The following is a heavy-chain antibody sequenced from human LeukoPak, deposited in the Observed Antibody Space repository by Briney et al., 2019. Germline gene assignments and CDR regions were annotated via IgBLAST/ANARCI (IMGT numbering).Heavy chain of an antibody. D-gene: IGHD6-13*01. CDR1: GFTFNSAW. CDR3: ARGDYSSNWFFDY. CDR2: ITSSGRTI. V-gene: IGHV3-11*01. Sequence: GGSLRLSCAASGFTFNSAWMSWVRQAPGKGLEWVSYITSSGRTIYYADSVKGRFTISRDNAKNSLYLQMNSLRAEDAAVYYCARGDYSSNWFFDYWGQGTLVTVSS. J-gene: IGHJ4*02.